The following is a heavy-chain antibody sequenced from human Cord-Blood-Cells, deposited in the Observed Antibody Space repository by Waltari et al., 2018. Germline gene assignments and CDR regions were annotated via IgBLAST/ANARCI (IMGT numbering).Heavy chain of an antibody. CDR1: GGSISSSSYY. Sequence: QLQLQESGPGLVKPSETLSLTCTVSGGSISSSSYYWRWIRQPPGKGLEWIGSIYYSGSTYYNPSLKSRVTISVDTSKNQFSLKLSSVTAADTAVYYCARPTTGDDFKFDYWGQGTLVTVSS. CDR2: IYYSGST. J-gene: IGHJ4*02. V-gene: IGHV4-39*01. CDR3: ARPTTGDDFKFDY. D-gene: IGHD7-27*01.